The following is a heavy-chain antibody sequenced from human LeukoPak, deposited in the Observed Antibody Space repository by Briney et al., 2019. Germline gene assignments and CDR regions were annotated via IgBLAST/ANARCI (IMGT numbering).Heavy chain of an antibody. CDR1: GFTFSSYW. V-gene: IGHV3-7*01. CDR3: ARDRARGWELLGHYMDV. CDR2: IKQDGSEK. J-gene: IGHJ6*03. Sequence: GGSLRLSCAASGFTFSSYWMSWVRQAPGKGLEWVANIKQDGSEKYYVDSVKGRFTISRDNAKNSLYLQMNSLRAEDTAVYYCARDRARGWELLGHYMDVWGKGTTVTISS. D-gene: IGHD1-26*01.